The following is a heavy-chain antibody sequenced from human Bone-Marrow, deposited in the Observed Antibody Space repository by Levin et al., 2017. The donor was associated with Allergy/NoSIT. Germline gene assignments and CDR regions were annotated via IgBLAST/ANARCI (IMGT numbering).Heavy chain of an antibody. CDR2: VVPVLDVS. CDR1: GGTFDTYP. D-gene: IGHD2-2*01. V-gene: IGHV1-69*02. J-gene: IGHJ4*02. Sequence: SVKVSCKASGGTFDTYPFNWVRQAPGQGLEWVGKVVPVLDVSQYAQKFEGRVTITADRSTTTAYMEVHGLTSDDSAIYFCGKGRWDCDNTGCYEKCPGLWGQGTVVTVS. CDR3: GKGRWDCDNTGCYEKCPGL.